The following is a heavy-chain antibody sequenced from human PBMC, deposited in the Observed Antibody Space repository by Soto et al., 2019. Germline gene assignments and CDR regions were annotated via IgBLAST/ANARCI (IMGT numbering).Heavy chain of an antibody. V-gene: IGHV3-30-3*01. Sequence: LSLTCTVSGGSISSGGYYWSWIRQHPGKGLEWVAVISYDGSNKYYADSVKGRFTISRDNSKNTLYLQMNSLRAEDTAVYYCARDSSGYYWAFDYWGQGTLVTVSS. J-gene: IGHJ4*02. CDR1: GGSISSGG. CDR2: ISYDGSNK. D-gene: IGHD3-22*01. CDR3: ARDSSGYYWAFDY.